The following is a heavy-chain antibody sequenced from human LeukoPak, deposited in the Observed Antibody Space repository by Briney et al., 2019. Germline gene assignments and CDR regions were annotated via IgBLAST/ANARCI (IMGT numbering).Heavy chain of an antibody. CDR3: ARGSGDDYYYYYYMDV. CDR1: GFTVSSNY. D-gene: IGHD7-27*01. CDR2: IYSGGST. V-gene: IGHV3-66*02. J-gene: IGHJ6*03. Sequence: GGSLRLSCAASGFTVSSNYMSWVRQAPGKGLEWVSVIYSGGSTYYADSVKGRFTISRDNSKNTLYLQMTSLRAEDTAVYYCARGSGDDYYYYYYMDVWGKGTTVTVSS.